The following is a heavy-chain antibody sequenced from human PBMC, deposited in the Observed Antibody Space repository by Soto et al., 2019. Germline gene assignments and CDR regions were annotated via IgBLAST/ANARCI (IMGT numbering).Heavy chain of an antibody. J-gene: IGHJ5*02. CDR3: ARVVRYCSSTSCYTGWFDP. CDR2: IIPIFGTA. D-gene: IGHD2-2*02. Sequence: QVQLVQSGAEVKKPGSSVKVSCKASGGTFSSYAISWVRQAPGQGLEWMGGIIPIFGTANYAQKFQGRVTINADESTSTAYMELSSLRSEDTAVYYCARVVRYCSSTSCYTGWFDPWGQGTLVTVSS. CDR1: GGTFSSYA. V-gene: IGHV1-69*01.